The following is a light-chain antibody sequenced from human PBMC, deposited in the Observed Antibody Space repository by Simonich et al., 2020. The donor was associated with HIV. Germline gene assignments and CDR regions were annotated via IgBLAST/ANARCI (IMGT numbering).Light chain of an antibody. V-gene: IGLV2-23*01. CDR1: SSDVGSYNL. J-gene: IGLJ2*01. Sequence: QSALTQPASVSGSPGQSITISCTGTSSDVGSYNLVSWYQHHPGKAPKLMIYENTKRPSGVSNRFSGSQSGNTASLTISGLQAEDEADYYCSAYAGTGTLVFGGGTKLTVL. CDR3: SAYAGTGTLV. CDR2: ENT.